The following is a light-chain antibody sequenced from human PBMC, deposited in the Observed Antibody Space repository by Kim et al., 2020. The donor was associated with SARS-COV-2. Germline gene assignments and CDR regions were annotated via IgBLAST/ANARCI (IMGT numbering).Light chain of an antibody. CDR1: QSLVYSEGDIY. J-gene: IGKJ1*01. CDR3: MQGTNCPWT. V-gene: IGKV2-30*01. Sequence: ASISGRSIQSLVYSEGDIYLNGFQQRTGQSPSRLIYKVSNRDSGVPAICSGSGSGSDFTLKINSVEAEDVGVYYCMQGTNCPWTLGEGIRV. CDR2: KVS.